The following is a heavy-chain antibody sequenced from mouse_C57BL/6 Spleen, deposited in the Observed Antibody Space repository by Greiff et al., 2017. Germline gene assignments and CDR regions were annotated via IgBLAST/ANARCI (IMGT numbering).Heavy chain of an antibody. CDR3: STYYYGSSYPAWFAY. V-gene: IGHV1-42*01. D-gene: IGHD1-1*01. J-gene: IGHJ3*01. Sequence: VQLKQSGPELVKPGASVKISCKASGYSFTGYYMNWVKQRPEKSLEWIGEINPSTGGTTYNQKFKAKATLPVDKSSSTAYMQLKSLTSEDSAVYYWSTYYYGSSYPAWFAYWGQGTLVTVSA. CDR1: GYSFTGYY. CDR2: INPSTGGT.